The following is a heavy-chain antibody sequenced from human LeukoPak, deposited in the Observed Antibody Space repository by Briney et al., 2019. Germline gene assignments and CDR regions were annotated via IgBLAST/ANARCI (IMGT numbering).Heavy chain of an antibody. CDR2: ISGSGGST. CDR1: GFTFSSYA. D-gene: IGHD3-22*01. J-gene: IGHJ1*01. Sequence: PGGSLRLSCAASGFTFSSYAVSWVRQAPGKGLEWVSAISGSGGSTYYADSVKGRFTISRDNSKNTLYLQMNSLRAEDTAVYYCAKVFCYYDSSGYPGAEYFQHWGQGTLVTVSS. V-gene: IGHV3-23*01. CDR3: AKVFCYYDSSGYPGAEYFQH.